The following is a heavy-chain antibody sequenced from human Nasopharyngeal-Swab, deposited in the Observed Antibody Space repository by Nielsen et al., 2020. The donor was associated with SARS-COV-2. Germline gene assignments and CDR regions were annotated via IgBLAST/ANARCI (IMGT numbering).Heavy chain of an antibody. CDR3: ARDGRDYSSSWYYYYGMDV. Sequence: SETLSLTCTVSGGSISSYYWSWIRQPPGKGLGWIGYIYYSGSTNYNPSLKSRVTISVDTSKNQFSLKLSSVTAADTAVYYCARDGRDYSSSWYYYYGMDVWGQGTTVTVSS. D-gene: IGHD6-13*01. J-gene: IGHJ6*02. CDR1: GGSISSYY. V-gene: IGHV4-59*01. CDR2: IYYSGST.